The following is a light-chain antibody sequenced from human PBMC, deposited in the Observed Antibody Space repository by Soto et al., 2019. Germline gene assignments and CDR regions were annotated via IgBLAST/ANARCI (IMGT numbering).Light chain of an antibody. J-gene: IGLJ1*01. CDR3: AAWDNSLSGYV. CDR1: SSNIGNSY. Sequence: QSVLTQPPSVSAAPGQKVTISCSGSSSNIGNSYVSWYQLLPGPAPQLLIYDNNKRPSGIPDRFSGSRSGTSATLAITGLQTGDEADYYCAAWDNSLSGYVFGSGTKLTVL. V-gene: IGLV1-51*01. CDR2: DNN.